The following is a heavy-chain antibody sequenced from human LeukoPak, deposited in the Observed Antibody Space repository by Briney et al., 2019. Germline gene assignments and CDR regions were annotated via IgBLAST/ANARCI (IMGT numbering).Heavy chain of an antibody. J-gene: IGHJ5*02. CDR2: INSDGSST. D-gene: IGHD2-2*01. Sequence: GGSLRLSCVVSGFTFSDYGMNWVRQAPGKGLEWVSGINSDGSSTSYADSVKGRFTISRDNAKNTLYLQMNSLKTEDTAVYYCTTEPPMDFFVVLPAWGQGTLVTVSS. CDR3: TTEPPMDFFVVLPA. V-gene: IGHV3-74*01. CDR1: GFTFSDYG.